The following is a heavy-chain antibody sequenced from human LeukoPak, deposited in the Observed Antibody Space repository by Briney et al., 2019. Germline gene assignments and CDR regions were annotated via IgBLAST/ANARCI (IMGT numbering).Heavy chain of an antibody. CDR3: ATTTRSSSWDY. J-gene: IGHJ4*02. V-gene: IGHV3-7*02. CDR1: GFTFSTYW. CDR2: IKQDGSAK. Sequence: GGSLRLSCAASGFTFSTYWMVWFRQAPGKGLEWMANIKQDGSAKQYVDSVKGRVTISRDNANNLVYLQMNSLRVEDTGVYYCATTTRSSSWDYWGQGTLVTVSS. D-gene: IGHD6-13*01.